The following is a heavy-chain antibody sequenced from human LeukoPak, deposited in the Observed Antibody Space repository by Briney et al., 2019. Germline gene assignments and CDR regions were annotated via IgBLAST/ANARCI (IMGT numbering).Heavy chain of an antibody. CDR3: ARGSRYISTWSRNHWFDP. J-gene: IGHJ5*02. D-gene: IGHD6-13*01. V-gene: IGHV3-30*04. CDR2: ISYEGTNK. CDR1: GFTFSNYA. Sequence: QSGGSLRLSCAASGFTFSNYAMHWVRQAPGKGLEWVAVISYEGTNKYYADSVKGRFTISRDSSKNTLYLQMNSLRAEDTAMYYCARGSRYISTWSRNHWFDPWGQGTLVTVSS.